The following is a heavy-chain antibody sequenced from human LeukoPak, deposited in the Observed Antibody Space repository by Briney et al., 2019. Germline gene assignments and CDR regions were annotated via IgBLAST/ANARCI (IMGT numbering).Heavy chain of an antibody. D-gene: IGHD3-22*01. CDR3: ARDRVVITLNYFDY. J-gene: IGHJ4*02. Sequence: GGSLRLSCAASGFTFSSYAMHWVRQAPGKGLEWVAVISYDGSNKYYADSVKGRFTISRDNSKNTLYLQMNSLRAEGTAVYYCARDRVVITLNYFDYWGQGTLVTVSS. CDR2: ISYDGSNK. CDR1: GFTFSSYA. V-gene: IGHV3-30-3*01.